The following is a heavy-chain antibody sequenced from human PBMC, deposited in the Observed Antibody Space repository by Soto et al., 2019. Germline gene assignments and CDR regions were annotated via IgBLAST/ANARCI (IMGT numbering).Heavy chain of an antibody. CDR3: ARDRGWLLWFGELDAFDI. CDR2: IWYDGSNK. J-gene: IGHJ3*02. V-gene: IGHV3-33*01. CDR1: GFTFSSYG. D-gene: IGHD3-10*01. Sequence: QVQLVESGGGVVQPGRSLRLSCAASGFTFSSYGMHWVRQAPGKGLEWVAVIWYDGSNKYYADSVKGRFTISRDNSKNTLYLQMNSLRAEDTAVYYCARDRGWLLWFGELDAFDIWGQGTMVTVSS.